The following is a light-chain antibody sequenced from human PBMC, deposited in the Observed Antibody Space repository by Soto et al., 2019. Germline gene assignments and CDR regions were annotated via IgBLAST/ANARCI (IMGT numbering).Light chain of an antibody. CDR1: QSVSSNY. CDR3: QQYGSSPET. V-gene: IGKV3-20*01. J-gene: IGKJ1*01. CDR2: GTS. Sequence: IVLTQPQGTRSLSPGERATLSRRPSQSVSSNYLAWYQQKPGQAPRLLIYGTSSRATGIPDRFSGSGSGTDFTLTISRLAPEDFAVYYCQQYGSSPETFGQGTKVDIK.